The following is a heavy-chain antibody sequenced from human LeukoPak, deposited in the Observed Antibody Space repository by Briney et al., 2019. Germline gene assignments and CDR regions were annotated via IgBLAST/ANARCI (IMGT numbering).Heavy chain of an antibody. CDR2: IKQDGSEK. D-gene: IGHD2-8*02. CDR3: ARELVVGYYYYGMDV. V-gene: IGHV3-7*01. CDR1: GFTFSSYW. Sequence: GGSLRLSCAASGFTFSSYWMSWVRQAPGKGLEWVANIKQDGSEKYYVDSEKGRFTISRDNAKNSLYLQMNSLRAEDTAVYYCARELVVGYYYYGMDVWGQGTTVTVSS. J-gene: IGHJ6*02.